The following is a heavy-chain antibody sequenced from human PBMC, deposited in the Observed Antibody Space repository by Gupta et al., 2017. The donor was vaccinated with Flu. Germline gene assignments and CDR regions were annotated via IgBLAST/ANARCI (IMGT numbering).Heavy chain of an antibody. V-gene: IGHV3-9*01. J-gene: IGHJ4*02. CDR2: VKYIGDII. CDR3: AKGHRWGYVMNAIAS. D-gene: IGHD5-12*01. Sequence: HGVRRAPGNGVEWVSGVKYIGDIIGYAYSVRCRFTISRNNAKNSLYLQINSLRPEDTALYYGAKGHRWGYVMNAIASWGRGTQVTVSS.